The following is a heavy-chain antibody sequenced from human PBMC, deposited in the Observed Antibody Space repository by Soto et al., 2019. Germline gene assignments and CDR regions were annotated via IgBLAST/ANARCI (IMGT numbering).Heavy chain of an antibody. J-gene: IGHJ6*02. CDR1: GYTFTSYG. CDR3: ARDQSTIFGVVINYYYGMDV. CDR2: ISAYNGNT. D-gene: IGHD3-3*01. Sequence: ASVKVSCKASGYTFTSYGISWVRQAPGQGLEWMGWISAYNGNTNYAQKLQGRVTMTTDTSTSTAYMELRSLRSDDTAVYYCARDQSTIFGVVINYYYGMDVWAQGTTVTVSS. V-gene: IGHV1-18*04.